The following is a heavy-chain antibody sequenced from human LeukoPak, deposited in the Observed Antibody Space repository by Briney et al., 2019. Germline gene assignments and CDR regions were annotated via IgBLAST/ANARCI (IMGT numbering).Heavy chain of an antibody. D-gene: IGHD5-24*01. CDR3: ARTMAAPDENWFDP. V-gene: IGHV1-18*01. CDR1: GYTFTSYG. Sequence: ASVKVSCKASGYTFTSYGNSWVRQAPGQGLEWMGWISAYNGNTNYAQKLQGRVTMTTDTSTSTAYMELRSLRSDDTAVYYCARTMAAPDENWFDPWGQGTLVTVSS. J-gene: IGHJ5*02. CDR2: ISAYNGNT.